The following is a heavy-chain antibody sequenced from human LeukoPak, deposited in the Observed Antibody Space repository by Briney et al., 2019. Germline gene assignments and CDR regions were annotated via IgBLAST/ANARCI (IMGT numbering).Heavy chain of an antibody. CDR3: ARVAKYYDILTGYHTPYYYYMDV. CDR1: GYTFTGYY. V-gene: IGHV1-2*02. Sequence: ASAKVSCKASGYTFTGYYMHWVRQAPGQGLEWMGWINPNSGGTNYAQKFQGRVTMTRDTSISTAYMELSRPRSDDTAVYYCARVAKYYDILTGYHTPYYYYMDVWGKGTTVTISS. J-gene: IGHJ6*03. D-gene: IGHD3-9*01. CDR2: INPNSGGT.